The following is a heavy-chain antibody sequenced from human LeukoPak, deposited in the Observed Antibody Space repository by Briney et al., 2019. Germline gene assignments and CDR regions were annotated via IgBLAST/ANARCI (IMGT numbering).Heavy chain of an antibody. CDR1: GFTFSTYA. CDR2: ISGSGGST. J-gene: IGHJ4*02. CDR3: ARLITLIWFDY. D-gene: IGHD3-22*01. Sequence: GGSLRLSCAASGFTFSTYAMSWVRQASGKGLEWVSAISGSGGSTYYADSVKGRFTISRDTSKNTLLLQMNSLRAEDTAIYYCARLITLIWFDYWGQGTLVTVSS. V-gene: IGHV3-23*01.